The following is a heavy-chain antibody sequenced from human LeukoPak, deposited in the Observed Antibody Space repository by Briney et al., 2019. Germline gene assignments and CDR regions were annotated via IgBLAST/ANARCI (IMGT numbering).Heavy chain of an antibody. CDR3: ARTGGDHYYYYMDV. Sequence: PGGSLRVSCAASGFTFDDHGMSWVRQAPGKGLEWVSGTNWNGGSTGYADSVKGRFTISRVNAKNSLYLQMNSLRAEDTALYYCARTGGDHYYYYMDVWGKGTTVTVSS. J-gene: IGHJ6*03. CDR2: TNWNGGST. V-gene: IGHV3-20*04. D-gene: IGHD2-21*02. CDR1: GFTFDDHG.